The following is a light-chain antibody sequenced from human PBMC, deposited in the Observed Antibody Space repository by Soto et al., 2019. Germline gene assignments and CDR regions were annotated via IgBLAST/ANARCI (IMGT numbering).Light chain of an antibody. CDR3: QQYTKRPTVT. J-gene: IGKJ4*01. Sequence: EIVLTQSPASLSVSGGERATLSCRASQSVSSNLAWYQQKRGQAPRLLIYGASTRATGIPARFSGSESGTEFTPTISRLQSQDFAVSYGQQYTKRPTVTFGGPTKLDI. V-gene: IGKV3-15*01. CDR2: GAS. CDR1: QSVSSN.